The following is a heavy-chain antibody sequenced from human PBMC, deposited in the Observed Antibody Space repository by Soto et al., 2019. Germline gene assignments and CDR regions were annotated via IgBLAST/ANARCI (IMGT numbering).Heavy chain of an antibody. D-gene: IGHD4-17*01. CDR2: IYYSGST. CDR3: ARTPPVTSPTGASTTDY. V-gene: IGHV4-59*01. Sequence: SETLSLTCTVSGGSISSYYWSWIRQPPVKVLEWIGYIYYSGSTNYNPSLKGRVTISVDTSKNQFSLKLSSVTSADTAVYSCARTPPVTSPTGASTTDYWGQGTLVTVSS. CDR1: GGSISSYY. J-gene: IGHJ4*02.